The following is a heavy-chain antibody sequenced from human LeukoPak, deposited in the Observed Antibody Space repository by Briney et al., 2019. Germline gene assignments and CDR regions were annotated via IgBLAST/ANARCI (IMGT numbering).Heavy chain of an antibody. CDR1: GGSFSGYY. CDR2: INHSGST. Sequence: SETLSLTCAVYGGSFSGYYWSWIRQPPGKGLEWIGEINHSGSTNYNPSLKSRVTISVDTSKNQFSLKLSSVTAADTVVYYCARGSSSSMRRVRDFDYWGQGTLVTVSS. D-gene: IGHD6-13*01. V-gene: IGHV4-34*01. CDR3: ARGSSSSMRRVRDFDY. J-gene: IGHJ4*02.